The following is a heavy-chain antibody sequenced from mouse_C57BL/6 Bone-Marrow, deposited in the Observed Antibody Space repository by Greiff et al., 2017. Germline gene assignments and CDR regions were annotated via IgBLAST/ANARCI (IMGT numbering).Heavy chain of an antibody. J-gene: IGHJ3*01. CDR3: ARRITDWFAY. CDR2: IDPSDSYT. Sequence: QVQLQQPGAELVRPGTSVKLSCKASGYTFTSYWMHWVKQRPGQGLEWIGVIDPSDSYTNYNQKFKGKATLTVDTSSSTAYMQRSSLPSEDSAVYYCARRITDWFAYWGQGTLVTVSA. CDR1: GYTFTSYW. V-gene: IGHV1-59*01. D-gene: IGHD2-4*01.